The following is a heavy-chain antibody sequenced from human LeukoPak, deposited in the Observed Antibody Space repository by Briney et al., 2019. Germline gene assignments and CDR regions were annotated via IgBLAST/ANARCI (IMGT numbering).Heavy chain of an antibody. CDR1: GFTFSNYG. J-gene: IGHJ4*02. D-gene: IGHD2-15*01. V-gene: IGHV3-33*01. Sequence: GGSLRLSCAASGFTFSNYGMHWVRQAPGKGLEWVAVIWYDGNDRYYADSVKGRFTISRDNSKNTLYLQMNSLRAEDTAVYYCARDFGRRVVVATVDHWGQGTLVTVSS. CDR2: IWYDGNDR. CDR3: ARDFGRRVVVATVDH.